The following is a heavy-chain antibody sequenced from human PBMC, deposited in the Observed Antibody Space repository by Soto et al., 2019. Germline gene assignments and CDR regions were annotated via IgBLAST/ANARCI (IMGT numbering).Heavy chain of an antibody. CDR1: GYSLTTHW. V-gene: IGHV5-10-1*01. CDR3: AVVRRSSFGDGRLDS. CDR2: IDPSQSYS. Sequence: GEFLRICWEGAGYSLTTHWGNWVRQMPGKGLVWMGRIDPSQSYSNYNPSFQGHVTISADKSTSKAYIQWNRLEASDTAIYYCAVVRRSSFGDGRLDSWGPGTLVTVSS. D-gene: IGHD6-6*01. J-gene: IGHJ4*02.